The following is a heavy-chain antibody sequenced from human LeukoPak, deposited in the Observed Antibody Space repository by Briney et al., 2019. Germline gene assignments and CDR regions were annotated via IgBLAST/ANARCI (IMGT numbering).Heavy chain of an antibody. D-gene: IGHD3-10*01. J-gene: IGHJ6*03. CDR1: GFTFDDYG. V-gene: IGHV3-20*04. Sequence: GGSLRLSCAASGFTFDDYGMSWVRQAPGKGLEWVSGINWNGGSTGYADSVKGRFTISRDNAKNSLYLQMNSLRAEDTALYYCAREGITMVRGVIYYYYMDVWGKGTTVTVSS. CDR2: INWNGGST. CDR3: AREGITMVRGVIYYYYMDV.